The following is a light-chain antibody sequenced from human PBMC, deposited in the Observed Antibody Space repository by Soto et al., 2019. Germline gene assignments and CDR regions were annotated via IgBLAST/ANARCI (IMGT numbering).Light chain of an antibody. Sequence: DIQMTPSHSTLSGSVGYRVNITCRASQTISSWLAWYQQKPGKAPKLLIYKASTLKSGVPSRFSGSGSGTEFTLTISSLQPDDFATYYCKQYNSYWKFGQGTKVDIK. J-gene: IGKJ1*01. CDR2: KAS. CDR3: KQYNSYWK. V-gene: IGKV1-5*03. CDR1: QTISSW.